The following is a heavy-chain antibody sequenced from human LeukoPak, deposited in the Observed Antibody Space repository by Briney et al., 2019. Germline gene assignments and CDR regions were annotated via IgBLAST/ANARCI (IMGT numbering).Heavy chain of an antibody. V-gene: IGHV4-59*01. D-gene: IGHD3-22*01. Sequence: PSETLSLTCTVSGGSISSYYWSWIRQPPGKGLEWIGYIYYSGSTNYSPSLKSRVTISVDTSKNQFSLKLSSVTAADTAVYYCARGYYDSSGYYYSFDYWGQGTLVTVSS. CDR2: IYYSGST. J-gene: IGHJ4*02. CDR3: ARGYYDSSGYYYSFDY. CDR1: GGSISSYY.